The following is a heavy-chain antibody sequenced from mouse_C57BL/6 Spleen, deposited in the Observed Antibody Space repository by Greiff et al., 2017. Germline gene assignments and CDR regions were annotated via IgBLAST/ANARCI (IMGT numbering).Heavy chain of an antibody. V-gene: IGHV1-75*01. Sequence: VQLQQSGPELVKPGASVKISCKASGYTFTDYYINWVKQRPGQGLEWIGWIFPGSGSTYYNEKFKGKATLTVDKSSSTAYMLLSSLTSEDSAVYFCARSGYYGSSYLYYFDYWGQGTTLTVSS. CDR3: ARSGYYGSSYLYYFDY. D-gene: IGHD1-1*01. CDR1: GYTFTDYY. J-gene: IGHJ2*01. CDR2: IFPGSGST.